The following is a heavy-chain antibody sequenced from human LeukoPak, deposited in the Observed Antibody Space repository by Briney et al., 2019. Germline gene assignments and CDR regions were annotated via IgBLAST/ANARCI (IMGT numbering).Heavy chain of an antibody. D-gene: IGHD2-15*01. Sequence: GGSLRLSCAASGFTFSSYGMHWVRQAPGKGLEWVAVISYDGSNKYYADSVKGRFTISRDNSKNTLCLQMNSLRAGDTAVYYCAKASVVTGGFDYWGQGTLVTVSS. CDR1: GFTFSSYG. CDR2: ISYDGSNK. V-gene: IGHV3-30*18. J-gene: IGHJ4*02. CDR3: AKASVVTGGFDY.